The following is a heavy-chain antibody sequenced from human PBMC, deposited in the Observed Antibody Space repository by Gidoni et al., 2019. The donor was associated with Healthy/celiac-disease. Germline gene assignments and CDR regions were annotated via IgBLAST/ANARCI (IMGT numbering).Heavy chain of an antibody. CDR3: ARGQAAAGPFDY. D-gene: IGHD6-13*01. CDR1: GSTFSSYW. V-gene: IGHV3-7*03. Sequence: EVQLVESGGGLVQPGGSLRLSCAASGSTFSSYWMSWVRQAPGKGLEWVANIKQDGSEKYYVDSVKGRFTISRDNAKNSLYLQMNSLRAEDTAVYYCARGQAAAGPFDYWGQGTLVTVSS. CDR2: IKQDGSEK. J-gene: IGHJ4*02.